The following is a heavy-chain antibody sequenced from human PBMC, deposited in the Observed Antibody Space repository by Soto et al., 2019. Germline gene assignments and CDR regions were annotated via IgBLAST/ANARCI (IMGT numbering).Heavy chain of an antibody. V-gene: IGHV3-23*01. CDR1: GFTFSSYA. CDR2: ISGSGGST. D-gene: IGHD4-17*01. Sequence: GGSLRLSCAASGFTFSSYAMSWVRQAPGKGLEWVSAISGSGGSTYYADSVKGRFTISRDNSKNTLYLQMNSLRAEDTAVYYCAKDQGRLRTLKIGVYGMDVWGQGTTVTVSS. J-gene: IGHJ6*02. CDR3: AKDQGRLRTLKIGVYGMDV.